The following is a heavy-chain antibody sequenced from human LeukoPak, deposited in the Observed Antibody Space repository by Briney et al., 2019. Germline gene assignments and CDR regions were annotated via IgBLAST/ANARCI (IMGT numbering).Heavy chain of an antibody. V-gene: IGHV4-39*02. Sequence: SETLSLTCIVTGDSITSRSFYWGWIRQLPGKNLEWIGNVYYNGRTSYNPSLKTRVTMSVDTSRNHFSLKLTSVTAADTVVYFCARDRSGSRWYPDGFDMWGQGTVVTVSS. CDR1: GDSITSRSFY. CDR3: ARDRSGSRWYPDGFDM. CDR2: VYYNGRT. D-gene: IGHD1-26*01. J-gene: IGHJ3*02.